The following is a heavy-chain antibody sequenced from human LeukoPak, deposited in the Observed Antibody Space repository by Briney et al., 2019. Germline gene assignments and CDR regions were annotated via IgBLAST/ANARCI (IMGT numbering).Heavy chain of an antibody. CDR1: GGSISSSNW. CDR3: ARDGYDLGSDY. V-gene: IGHV4-4*02. CDR2: IYHSGST. D-gene: IGHD3-3*01. Sequence: SETLALTCAVSGGSISSSNWGSWVRQPPGKGLEGNEVIYHSGSTNYNPSLKSRVTISVDKSKNQFSLKLSSVTAADTAVYYCARDGYDLGSDYWGQGTLVTVSS. J-gene: IGHJ4*02.